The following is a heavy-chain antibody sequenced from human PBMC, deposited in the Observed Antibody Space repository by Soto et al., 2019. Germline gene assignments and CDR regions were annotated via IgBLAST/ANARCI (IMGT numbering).Heavy chain of an antibody. Sequence: SETLSLTCVVYGGSLSGYYWTWIRQDPGKGLEWVGEINHSGGTRYNSSLKSRVTISVDTSKNQVSLTLYSVTAADTAVYYCVRDRQYYRFRRTYQKEGPDGMDVWGQGTKVTVSS. CDR2: INHSGGT. D-gene: IGHD3-3*01. J-gene: IGHJ6*02. V-gene: IGHV4-34*01. CDR3: VRDRQYYRFRRTYQKEGPDGMDV. CDR1: GGSLSGYY.